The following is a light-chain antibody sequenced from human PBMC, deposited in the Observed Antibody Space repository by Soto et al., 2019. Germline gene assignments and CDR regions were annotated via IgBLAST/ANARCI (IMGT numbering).Light chain of an antibody. Sequence: DIQLTQSPSTLSASVGDRVIVTCRASQNINQWVVWYQQKVGKAPKLLIYKASTLESGVPSRFSGSGSGTDFTLTISSLLLDDFATYYCQHYYDYPWTFGQGTKV. J-gene: IGKJ1*01. CDR2: KAS. CDR1: QNINQW. CDR3: QHYYDYPWT. V-gene: IGKV1-5*03.